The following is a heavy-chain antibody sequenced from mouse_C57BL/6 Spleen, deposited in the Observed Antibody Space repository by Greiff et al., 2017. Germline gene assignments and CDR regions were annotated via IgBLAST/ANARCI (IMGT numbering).Heavy chain of an antibody. J-gene: IGHJ1*03. CDR2: ITPYNGDT. Sequence: VQLQQSGPELVKPGDSVKISCKASGYSFTGYFMNWVMQSHGTSLEWIGRITPYNGDTFYNQKFKGKATLTVDKSSSTAHMELRSLTSEDSAVYYCARVPFTTVVAHWYFDVWGTGTTVTVSS. V-gene: IGHV1-20*01. CDR3: ARVPFTTVVAHWYFDV. D-gene: IGHD1-1*01. CDR1: GYSFTGYF.